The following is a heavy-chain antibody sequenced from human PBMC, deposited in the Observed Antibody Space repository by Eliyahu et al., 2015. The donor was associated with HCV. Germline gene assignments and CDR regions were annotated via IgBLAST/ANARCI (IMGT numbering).Heavy chain of an antibody. J-gene: IGHJ4*02. Sequence: QVQLVESGGGVVQPGRSLTLSCAASGFTFRDHPLHWVRQAPGKGLEWVSLILYDGTKKYYADSVKGRFTISRDNSKNTLYLQMNSLRSEDTAVYYCARDNSGYFDYWGQGTLVTVSS. V-gene: IGHV3-30-3*01. CDR2: ILYDGTKK. CDR1: GFTFRDHP. D-gene: IGHD6-19*01. CDR3: ARDNSGYFDY.